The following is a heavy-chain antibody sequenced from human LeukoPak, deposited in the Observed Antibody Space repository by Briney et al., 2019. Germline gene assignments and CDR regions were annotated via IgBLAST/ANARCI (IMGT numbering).Heavy chain of an antibody. CDR1: GYTFTDYY. CDR2: INPDSGGT. Sequence: ASVKVSCKASGYTFTDYYIHWVRQAPGQGLEWMGRINPDSGGTNFAQKFQARVTVTRDTSISTAYMELSTLRSDDTAVYYCARPRATKLVDDGFDIWGRGTIVTVSS. V-gene: IGHV1-2*06. D-gene: IGHD1-26*01. J-gene: IGHJ3*02. CDR3: ARPRATKLVDDGFDI.